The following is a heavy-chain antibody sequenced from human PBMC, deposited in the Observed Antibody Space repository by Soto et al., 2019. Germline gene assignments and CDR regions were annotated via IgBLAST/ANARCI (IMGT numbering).Heavy chain of an antibody. CDR3: ATGRRVRGVIITTYYYGLDV. CDR1: GGSFSGYY. V-gene: IGHV4-34*01. J-gene: IGHJ6*02. Sequence: ETLSLTCAVYGGSFSGYYWSWIRQPPGKGLEWIGEINHSGSTNYNPSLKSRVTISVDTSKNQFSLKLSSVSAADTAVYYCATGRRVRGVIITTYYYGLDVWGQGTTVTVSS. CDR2: INHSGST. D-gene: IGHD3-10*01.